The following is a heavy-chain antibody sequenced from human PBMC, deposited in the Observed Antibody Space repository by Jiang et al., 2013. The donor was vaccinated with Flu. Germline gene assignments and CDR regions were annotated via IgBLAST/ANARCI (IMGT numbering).Heavy chain of an antibody. D-gene: IGHD6-13*01. CDR3: ARGSSSWPRFDAFDI. J-gene: IGHJ3*02. Sequence: SGYSFTSYWIGWVRQMPGKGLEWMGIIYPGDSDTRYSPSFQGQVTISADKSISTAYLQWSSLKASDTAMYYCARGSSSWPRFDAFDIWGQGTMVTVSS. CDR1: GYSFTSYW. CDR2: IYPGDSDT. V-gene: IGHV5-51*01.